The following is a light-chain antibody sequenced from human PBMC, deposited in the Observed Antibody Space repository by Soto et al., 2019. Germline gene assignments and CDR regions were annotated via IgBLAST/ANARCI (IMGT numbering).Light chain of an antibody. J-gene: IGKJ1*01. V-gene: IGKV3-20*01. CDR2: GAS. CDR3: QQYGSSPTT. Sequence: EIVLTQSPGTLSLSPGERATLSCRASQSVSSSYLAWYQQKPDQAPRLLIYGASSRATGIPDRISGSGSGTDFTLTISRLEPEDFAVYYCQQYGSSPTTFGQGTKVEIK. CDR1: QSVSSSY.